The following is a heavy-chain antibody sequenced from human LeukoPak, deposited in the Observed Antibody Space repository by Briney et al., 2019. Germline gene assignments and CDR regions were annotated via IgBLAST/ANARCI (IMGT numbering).Heavy chain of an antibody. J-gene: IGHJ4*02. V-gene: IGHV4-34*01. Sequence: PSETLSLTCAVYGGSFSGYYWSWIRQPPGKGLEWIGEIDHSGGTNYNPSLKSRVTISVDTSKNQFSLKLSSVTAADTAVYYCARGVPQVYWGQGTLVTVPS. CDR1: GGSFSGYY. CDR3: ARGVPQVY. CDR2: IDHSGGT.